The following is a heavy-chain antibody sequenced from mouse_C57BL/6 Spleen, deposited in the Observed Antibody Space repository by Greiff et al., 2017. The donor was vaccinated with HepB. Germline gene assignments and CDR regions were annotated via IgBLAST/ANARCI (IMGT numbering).Heavy chain of an antibody. CDR2: IYPGSGNT. D-gene: IGHD1-1*01. V-gene: IGHV1-76*01. CDR3: ARRDYYGTFDV. J-gene: IGHJ1*03. CDR1: GYTFTDYY. Sequence: QVHVKQSGAELVRPGASVKLSCKASGYTFTDYYINWVKQRPGQGLEWIARIYPGSGNTYYNEKFKGKATLTAEKSSSTAYMQLSSLTSEDSAVYFCARRDYYGTFDVWGTGTTVTVSS.